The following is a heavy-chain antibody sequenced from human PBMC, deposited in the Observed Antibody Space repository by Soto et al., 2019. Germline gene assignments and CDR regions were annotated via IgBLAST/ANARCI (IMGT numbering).Heavy chain of an antibody. CDR3: AREGAPGFVEFV. CDR2: INAGNGNT. Sequence: ASVKVSCKASGYTFTSYAMHWVRQAPGQRLEWMGWINAGNGNTKYSQKFQGRVTITRDTSASTAYMELSSLRSEDTAVYYCAREGAPGFVEFVWGQGSLVTVSS. CDR1: GYTFTSYA. V-gene: IGHV1-3*01. J-gene: IGHJ4*02. D-gene: IGHD3-10*01.